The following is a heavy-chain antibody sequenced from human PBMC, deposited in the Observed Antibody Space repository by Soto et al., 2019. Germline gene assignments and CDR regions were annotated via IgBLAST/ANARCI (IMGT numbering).Heavy chain of an antibody. CDR3: ARDRSAMVRGVLTFERGMDV. D-gene: IGHD3-10*01. V-gene: IGHV1-69*01. J-gene: IGHJ6*02. CDR2: IIPIFGTA. Sequence: QVQLVQSGAEVKKPGSSVKVSCKASGGTFSSYAISWVRQAPGQGLEWMGGIIPIFGTANYAQKFQGRVTIPADETTSTAYMELSNLRSEDTAVYYCARDRSAMVRGVLTFERGMDVWGQGTTVTVSS. CDR1: GGTFSSYA.